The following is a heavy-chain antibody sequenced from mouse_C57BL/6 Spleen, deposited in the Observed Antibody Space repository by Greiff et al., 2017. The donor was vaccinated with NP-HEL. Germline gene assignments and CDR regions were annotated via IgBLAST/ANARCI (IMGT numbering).Heavy chain of an antibody. D-gene: IGHD2-3*01. CDR2: INYDGSST. Sequence: EVQRVESEGGLVQPGSSMKLSCTASGFTFSDYYMAWVRQVPEKGLEWVANINYDGSSTYYLDSLKSRFIISRDNAKNILYLQMSSLKSEDTATYYCARADCYFFLDYWGQGTTLTVSS. CDR3: ARADCYFFLDY. V-gene: IGHV5-16*01. J-gene: IGHJ2*01. CDR1: GFTFSDYY.